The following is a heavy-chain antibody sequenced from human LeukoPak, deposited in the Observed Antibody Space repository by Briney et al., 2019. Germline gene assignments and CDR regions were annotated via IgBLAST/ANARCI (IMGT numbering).Heavy chain of an antibody. Sequence: GGSLRLSCAASGFTFSSYSMNWVRQAPGKGLEWVSSISSSSSYIYYADSVKGRFTISRDNAKNSLYLQMNSLRAEDTAVYYCARVMTPEELLSAFDIWGQGTMVTVSS. CDR1: GFTFSSYS. V-gene: IGHV3-21*01. J-gene: IGHJ3*02. D-gene: IGHD1-26*01. CDR2: ISSSSSYI. CDR3: ARVMTPEELLSAFDI.